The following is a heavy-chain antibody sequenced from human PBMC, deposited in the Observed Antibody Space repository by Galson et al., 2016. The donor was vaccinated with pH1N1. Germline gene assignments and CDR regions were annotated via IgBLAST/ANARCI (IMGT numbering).Heavy chain of an antibody. CDR2: ISAYNGNT. J-gene: IGHJ4*02. CDR1: GYTFTNYG. CDR3: ARVRYYDSSGYYHEDY. D-gene: IGHD3-22*01. Sequence: VKVSCKASGYTFTNYGISWVRQAPGQGLEWMGWISAYNGNTNYAQKLQGRVTMTTDTSTSTAYMELRSLRSDDTAVYYCARVRYYDSSGYYHEDYWGQGTLVTVSS. V-gene: IGHV1-18*01.